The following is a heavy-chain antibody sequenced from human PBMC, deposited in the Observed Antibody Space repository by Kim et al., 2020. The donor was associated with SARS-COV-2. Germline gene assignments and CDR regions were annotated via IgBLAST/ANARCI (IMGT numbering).Heavy chain of an antibody. CDR3: ATYRAGWGGVGN. Sequence: SETLSLTCSVSGASVSSDNYHWSWIRQPPGKGLEWIGHSGSTSYIPSLTSRVTISIDTSKNQFSLTLTSVTAADTAVYYCATYRAGWGGVGNWGQGTLVTVS. CDR2: SGST. D-gene: IGHD7-27*01. CDR1: GASVSSDNYH. V-gene: IGHV4-61*01. J-gene: IGHJ4*02.